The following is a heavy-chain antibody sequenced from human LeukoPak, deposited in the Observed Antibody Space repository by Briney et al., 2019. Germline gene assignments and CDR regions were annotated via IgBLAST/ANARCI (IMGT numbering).Heavy chain of an antibody. J-gene: IGHJ4*02. D-gene: IGHD5-12*01. Sequence: PGGSLRLSCAASGFDVSRNYMNWVRQAPGKGLEWVSAIYSGGNTYYADSVKGRFTISRDNSKNTLYLQMNSLRAEDTAVYYCARNGYSGYDFHYFDYWGQGTLVTVSS. CDR1: GFDVSRNY. CDR3: ARNGYSGYDFHYFDY. CDR2: IYSGGNT. V-gene: IGHV3-53*01.